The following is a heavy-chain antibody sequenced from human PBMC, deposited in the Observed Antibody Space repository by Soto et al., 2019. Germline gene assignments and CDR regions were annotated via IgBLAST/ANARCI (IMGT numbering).Heavy chain of an antibody. CDR1: GGSISPDY. CDR2: IYYSGST. CDR3: ARPRSSGYAGEFDF. Sequence: SETLSLTCTVSGGSISPDYWSWIRQAPGKVLEWIGFIYYSGSTNYNPSLKSRVSISVDTSQNQFSLMVTSVTAADTAVYYCARPRSSGYAGEFDFWGLGTLVTSPQ. D-gene: IGHD3-22*01. J-gene: IGHJ4*02. V-gene: IGHV4-59*01.